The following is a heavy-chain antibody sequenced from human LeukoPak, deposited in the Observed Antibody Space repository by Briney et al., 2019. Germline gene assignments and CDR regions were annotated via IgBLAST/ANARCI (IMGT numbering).Heavy chain of an antibody. V-gene: IGHV3-15*01. J-gene: IGHJ4*02. Sequence: GGSLRLSCAASGLTFSNAWMSWVRQAPGKGLEWVGRIQSKTDGGTTDYAAPVKGRYTISRDDSKNTLYLQMNSLKTEDTAVYYCTTGDYWGQGTLVTVSS. CDR1: GLTFSNAW. CDR2: IQSKTDGGTT. CDR3: TTGDY.